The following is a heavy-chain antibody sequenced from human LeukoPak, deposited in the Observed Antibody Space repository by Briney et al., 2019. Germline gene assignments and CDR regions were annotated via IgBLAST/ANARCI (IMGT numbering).Heavy chain of an antibody. D-gene: IGHD2-2*01. V-gene: IGHV4-4*09. CDR3: ARRRLVVPAAIDTHYYYYYYMDV. CDR1: GGSISSYY. CDR2: IYTSGST. Sequence: SETLSLTCTVSGGSISSYYWSWLRQPPGKGLEWLGYIYTSGSTNYNPSLKSRVTISVDTSKNQFSLKLSSVTAADTAVYYCARRRLVVPAAIDTHYYYYYYMDVWGKGTTVTVSS. J-gene: IGHJ6*03.